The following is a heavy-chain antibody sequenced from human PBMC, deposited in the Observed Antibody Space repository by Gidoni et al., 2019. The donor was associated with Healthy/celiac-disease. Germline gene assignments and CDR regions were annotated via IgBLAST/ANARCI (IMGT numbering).Heavy chain of an antibody. D-gene: IGHD2-8*01. Sequence: EVQLLESGGGLVQPGGSLRLSCAASGFTFSSYAMSWVRQAPGKGLEWVSAISGSGGSTYYADSVKGRFTISRDNSKNTLYLQMNSLRAEDTAVYYCAKDHGVGAGVGVRNSPFGYWGQGTLVTVSS. CDR3: AKDHGVGAGVGVRNSPFGY. CDR2: ISGSGGST. V-gene: IGHV3-23*01. CDR1: GFTFSSYA. J-gene: IGHJ4*02.